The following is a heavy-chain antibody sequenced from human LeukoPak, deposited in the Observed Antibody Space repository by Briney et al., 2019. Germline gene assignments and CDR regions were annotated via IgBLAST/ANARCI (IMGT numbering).Heavy chain of an antibody. D-gene: IGHD4-17*01. Sequence: GWSLRLSCAASGFTFRTYWMHWVRKAPGKGLMWVSHIDYDGSRTNYADSVKGRFTISRDNAKNTLYLQMNSLRAEDTAVYYCARELYGDYDYWGQGTLVTVTS. CDR1: GFTFRTYW. CDR2: IDYDGSRT. V-gene: IGHV3-74*01. J-gene: IGHJ4*02. CDR3: ARELYGDYDY.